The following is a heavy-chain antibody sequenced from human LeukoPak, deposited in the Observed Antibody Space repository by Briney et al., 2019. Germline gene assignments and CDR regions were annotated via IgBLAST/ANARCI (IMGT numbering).Heavy chain of an antibody. V-gene: IGHV3-30*18. CDR2: ISYDGTNK. J-gene: IGHJ4*02. CDR1: GFTFSSYG. D-gene: IGHD3-22*01. Sequence: GGSLRLSCAASGFTFSSYGMHWVRQAPGKGLEWVAVISYDGTNKYYADSVKGRFTISRDNSENTLYLQMNSLRAEDTAVYYCAKEADTIIVLKRYLDYWGQGTLVTVSS. CDR3: AKEADTIIVLKRYLDY.